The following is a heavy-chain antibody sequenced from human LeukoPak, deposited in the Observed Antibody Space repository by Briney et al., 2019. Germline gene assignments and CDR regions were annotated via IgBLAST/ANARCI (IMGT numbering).Heavy chain of an antibody. CDR2: ISSNGGST. CDR1: EFTFSYYA. Sequence: GGSLRLSRSASEFTFSYYAMHSVRQAAGKGLEIVSGISSNGGSTYYADSLKGRFTVSRDNSNNTLYLQMSSLRAEDTAIYYCAKGPTYDSLPYYFDYWGQGTLVTVSS. J-gene: IGHJ4*02. V-gene: IGHV3-64D*09. D-gene: IGHD3-22*01. CDR3: AKGPTYDSLPYYFDY.